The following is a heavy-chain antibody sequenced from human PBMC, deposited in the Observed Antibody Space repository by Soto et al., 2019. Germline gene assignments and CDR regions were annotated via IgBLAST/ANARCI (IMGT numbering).Heavy chain of an antibody. CDR3: ASRKSSTYFDY. CDR2: IYYSGST. Sequence: SETLSLTCTVSGGSISSYYWSWIRQPPGKGLEWIGYIYYSGSTYYNPSLKSRVTISVDTSKNQFSLKLSSVTAADTAVYYCASRKSSTYFDYWGQGNLVTVS. J-gene: IGHJ4*02. V-gene: IGHV4-59*08. CDR1: GGSISSYY. D-gene: IGHD3-10*01.